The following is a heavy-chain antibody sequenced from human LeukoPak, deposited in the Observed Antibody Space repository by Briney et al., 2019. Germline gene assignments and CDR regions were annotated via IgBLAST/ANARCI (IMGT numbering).Heavy chain of an antibody. V-gene: IGHV1-8*01. CDR3: ARAIRTAIDRHWFDP. J-gene: IGHJ5*02. Sequence: ASVKVSCKASGYTFTSYDINWVRQATGQGLEWMGWMNPNNGNAGYAQKFQGRVTITRNTSINTAYMELSSLRSEDTAVYYCARAIRTAIDRHWFDPWGQGTLVIVSS. CDR2: MNPNNGNA. CDR1: GYTFTSYD. D-gene: IGHD5-18*01.